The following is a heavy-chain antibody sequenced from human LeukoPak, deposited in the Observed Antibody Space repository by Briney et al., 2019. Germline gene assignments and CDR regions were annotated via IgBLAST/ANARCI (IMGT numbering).Heavy chain of an antibody. V-gene: IGHV1-46*01. CDR2: INPSGGST. D-gene: IGHD3-22*01. Sequence: ASVKVSCKASGYTFTSYYMHWVRQARGQGLEWMGIINPSGGSTSYAQKFQGRVTMTRDTSTSTVYMELSSLRSEDTAVYYCARDLSIYYDNSGYTYWGQGTLVTVSS. CDR1: GYTFTSYY. CDR3: ARDLSIYYDNSGYTY. J-gene: IGHJ4*02.